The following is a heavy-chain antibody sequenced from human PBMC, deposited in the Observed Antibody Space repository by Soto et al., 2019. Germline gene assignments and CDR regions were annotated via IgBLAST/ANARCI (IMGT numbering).Heavy chain of an antibody. CDR1: GGTFDNFI. V-gene: IGHV1-69*01. CDR2: IVPMLGTP. D-gene: IGHD2-2*01. CDR3: ARNGTYSTSLSQYSGMDV. Sequence: QVQLVQSGAEVKEPGSSVRVSCKASGGTFDNFIMNWVRQTPGQGLEWMGGIVPMLGTPTYAEKFKGRVTISATGSTSTMYMEVTSLISEDTDIDYCARNGTYSTSLSQYSGMDVWGQGTTVTVSS. J-gene: IGHJ6*02.